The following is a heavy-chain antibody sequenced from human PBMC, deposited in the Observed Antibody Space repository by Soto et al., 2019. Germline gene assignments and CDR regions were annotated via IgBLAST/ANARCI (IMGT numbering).Heavy chain of an antibody. CDR2: ISGSGGST. V-gene: IGHV3-23*01. D-gene: IGHD5-12*01. CDR3: AKDDSGYDVSLYEAFEI. J-gene: IGHJ3*02. Sequence: GGSLRLSCAASGFTFSSYAMSWVRQAPGKGLEWVSAISGSGGSTYYADSVKGRFTISRDNSKNTLYLQMNSLRAEDTAVYYCAKDDSGYDVSLYEAFEIWGQGTMVTVSS. CDR1: GFTFSSYA.